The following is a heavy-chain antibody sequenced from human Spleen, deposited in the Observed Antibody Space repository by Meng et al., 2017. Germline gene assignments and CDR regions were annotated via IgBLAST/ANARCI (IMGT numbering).Heavy chain of an antibody. CDR1: GYTFSSYR. V-gene: IGHV1-18*01. J-gene: IGHJ4*02. CDR3: ARLYCSSTSCYLYYFDY. D-gene: IGHD2-2*01. CDR2: ISAYNGNT. Sequence: QVQLLHLGAEVKKPGAPVKVSCKASGYTFSSYRISWLRQAPGQGLEWMGWISAYNGNTNYAQKLQGRVTMTTDTSTSTAYMELRSLRSDDTAVYYCARLYCSSTSCYLYYFDYWGQGTLVTVSS.